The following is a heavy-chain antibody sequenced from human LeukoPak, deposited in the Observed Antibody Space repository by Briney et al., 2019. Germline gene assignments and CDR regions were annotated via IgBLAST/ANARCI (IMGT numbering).Heavy chain of an antibody. V-gene: IGHV3-30*03. J-gene: IGHJ4*02. CDR1: GFTFSSYG. CDR3: ARVASGTLDY. CDR2: ISYDGSNK. Sequence: PGRSLRLSCAASGFTFSSYGMHWVRQAPGKGLEWVAVISYDGSNKYYADSVKGRFIISRDNPKNMLYLQMNSLRAEDTAVYYCARVASGTLDYWGQGTLVTVSS. D-gene: IGHD6-25*01.